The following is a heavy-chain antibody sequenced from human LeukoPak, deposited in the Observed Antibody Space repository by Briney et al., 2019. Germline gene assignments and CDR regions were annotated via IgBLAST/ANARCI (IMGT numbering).Heavy chain of an antibody. D-gene: IGHD3-10*01. V-gene: IGHV4-59*01. CDR1: GGSISSYY. Sequence: SETLSLTCTVSGGSISSYYWSWIRQPPGKGLEWIGYIYYSGSTNYNPSLKSRVTISVDTSKNQFSLKLSSVTAADTAVYYCARESYYGSNWFDPWGQGTLVTVSS. J-gene: IGHJ5*02. CDR2: IYYSGST. CDR3: ARESYYGSNWFDP.